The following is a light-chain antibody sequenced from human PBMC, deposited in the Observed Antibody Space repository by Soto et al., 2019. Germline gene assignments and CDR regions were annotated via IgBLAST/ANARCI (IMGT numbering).Light chain of an antibody. Sequence: SLSVAAVSLSKKERATLSCRASQSVSSNLAWYQQKPGQAPRLLIYGASTRATGIPARFSGSGSGTEFTLTISILPADDFPVYSSVPYYHRIPFGERT. J-gene: IGKJ5*01. V-gene: IGKV3-15*01. CDR1: QSVSSN. CDR3: VPYYHRIP. CDR2: GAS.